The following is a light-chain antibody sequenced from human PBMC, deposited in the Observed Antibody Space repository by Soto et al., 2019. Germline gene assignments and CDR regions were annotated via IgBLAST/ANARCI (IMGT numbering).Light chain of an antibody. V-gene: IGLV2-11*01. J-gene: IGLJ3*02. Sequence: QSPLTQPRSVSGSPGQSVTISCTGTSSDVGGYNYVSWYQQHPGKAPKLMIYDVSQRPSGVPNRFSGSKSDNTASLTISGLQAEDEADYYCCSYAGTYTWVFGGGTKLTVL. CDR1: SSDVGGYNY. CDR2: DVS. CDR3: CSYAGTYTWV.